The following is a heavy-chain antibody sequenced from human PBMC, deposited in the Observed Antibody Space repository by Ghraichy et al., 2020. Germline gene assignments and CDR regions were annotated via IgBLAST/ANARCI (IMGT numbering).Heavy chain of an antibody. J-gene: IGHJ5*02. CDR3: ARSGYGSGSYYRRGNWFDP. CDR2: IYYSGST. D-gene: IGHD3-10*01. CDR1: GGSISSGGYY. Sequence: SETLSLTCTVSGGSISSGGYYWSWIRQHPGKGLEWIGYIYYSGSTYYNPSLKSRVTISVDTSKNQFSLKLSSVTAVDTAVYYCARSGYGSGSYYRRGNWFDPWGQGTLVTVSS. V-gene: IGHV4-31*03.